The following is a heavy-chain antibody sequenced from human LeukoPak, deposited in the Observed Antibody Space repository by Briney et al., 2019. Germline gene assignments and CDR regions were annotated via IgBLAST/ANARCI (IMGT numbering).Heavy chain of an antibody. V-gene: IGHV3-30*02. CDR2: IRSDGSDK. Sequence: GGSLRLSCAASGFTFSAYGMHWVRQAPGKGLEWVAFIRSDGSDKQYGDSVKGRFTISRDKSKNTLFLQMNSLRAEDTAVYYCAKTYSNSWYFDYWGQGTLVTVSS. CDR3: AKTYSNSWYFDY. D-gene: IGHD6-13*01. CDR1: GFTFSAYG. J-gene: IGHJ4*02.